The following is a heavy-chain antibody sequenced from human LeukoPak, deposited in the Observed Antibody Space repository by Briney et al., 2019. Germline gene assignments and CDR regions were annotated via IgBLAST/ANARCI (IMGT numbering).Heavy chain of an antibody. CDR3: ARLGDGYNSIIDY. D-gene: IGHD5-24*01. Sequence: SETLSLTCTVSGGSISSSSYYWGWIRQPPGKGLEWIASIYYSGSTYYNPSLKSRVTISVYTSKNQFSLKLTSVTAADTAVYYCARLGDGYNSIIDYWGQGTLVTVSS. CDR1: GGSISSSSYY. V-gene: IGHV4-39*01. J-gene: IGHJ4*02. CDR2: IYYSGST.